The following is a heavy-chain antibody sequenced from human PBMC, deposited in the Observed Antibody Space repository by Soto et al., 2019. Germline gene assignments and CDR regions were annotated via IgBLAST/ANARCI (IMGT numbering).Heavy chain of an antibody. Sequence: SETLSLTCVISGDSVSSNSAAWNWIRQSPSRGLEWLGRTYYRSRWYNDCAVSVKSRITVNPDTSKNQFSLHLNSVTPEDTAVYYCAGTTSLHWYYMDVWDKGTTVTVSS. J-gene: IGHJ6*03. D-gene: IGHD1-7*01. CDR1: GDSVSSNSAA. CDR3: AGTTSLHWYYMDV. V-gene: IGHV6-1*01. CDR2: TYYRSRWYN.